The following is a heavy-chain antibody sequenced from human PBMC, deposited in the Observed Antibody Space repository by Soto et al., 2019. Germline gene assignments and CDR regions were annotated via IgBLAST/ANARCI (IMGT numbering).Heavy chain of an antibody. D-gene: IGHD3-3*01. Sequence: SETLSLTCTVSGGSISSYYWSWIRQPPGKGLEWIGYIYYSGSTNYNPSLKSRVTISVDTSKNQFSLKLSSVTAADTAVYYCARENYDFWSGYVDVWGQGTTVTVSS. CDR2: IYYSGST. V-gene: IGHV4-59*01. J-gene: IGHJ6*02. CDR3: ARENYDFWSGYVDV. CDR1: GGSISSYY.